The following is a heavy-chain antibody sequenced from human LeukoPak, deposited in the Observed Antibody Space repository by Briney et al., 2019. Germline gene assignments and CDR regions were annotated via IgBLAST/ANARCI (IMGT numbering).Heavy chain of an antibody. CDR2: ISYDGSNK. CDR1: GFTFSSYA. CDR3: ARDAPYSGGWYDY. V-gene: IGHV3-30-3*01. D-gene: IGHD6-19*01. J-gene: IGHJ4*02. Sequence: TGGSLRLSCAASGFTFSSYAMHWVRQAPGKRLEWVAVISYDGSNKYYADSVKGRFTISRDNSKNTLYLQMNSLRAEDTAVYYCARDAPYSGGWYDYWGQGTLVTVSS.